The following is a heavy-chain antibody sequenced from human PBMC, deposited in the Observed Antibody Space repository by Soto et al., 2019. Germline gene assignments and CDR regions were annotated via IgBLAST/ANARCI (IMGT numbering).Heavy chain of an antibody. CDR2: ITSSGHTI. D-gene: IGHD6-13*01. CDR3: ARDARYASSWSGLDV. CDR1: GVTFSDCY. V-gene: IGHV3-11*01. Sequence: GALIPSGVASGVTFSDCYMNLIRQAPGKGLEWVSYITSSGHTIYYADSVKGRFTVSRDNSKNSMYLQMNSLRADDTAIYYCARDARYASSWSGLDVWGQGTPVTVSS. J-gene: IGHJ6*02.